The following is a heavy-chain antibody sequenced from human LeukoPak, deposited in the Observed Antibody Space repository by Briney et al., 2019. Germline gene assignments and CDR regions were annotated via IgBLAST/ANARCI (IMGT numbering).Heavy chain of an antibody. CDR2: ISSSSSTI. CDR1: GFTFSSYT. J-gene: IGHJ3*02. V-gene: IGHV3-48*01. CDR3: ARVVVGARNDAFDI. D-gene: IGHD1-26*01. Sequence: QTGGSLRLSCAASGFTFSSYTMNWVRQAPGKGLEWVSYISSSSSTIYYADSVKGRFTISRDNAKNSLYLQMNSLRAEDTAVYYCARVVVGARNDAFDIWGQGTMVTVSS.